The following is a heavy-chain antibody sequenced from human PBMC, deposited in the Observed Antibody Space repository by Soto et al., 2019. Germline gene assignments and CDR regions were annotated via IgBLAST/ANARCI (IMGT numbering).Heavy chain of an antibody. CDR2: ISGSGGST. CDR3: AKDRPGSGYFDYRMDV. V-gene: IGHV3-23*01. CDR1: GFTFNNYA. Sequence: GGSLRLSCAASGFTFNNYAMSWVRQAPGKGLEWVSDISGSGGSTYYADSVKGRFTISRDNSKNTLYLQMNSLRAEDTALYYCAKDRPGSGYFDYRMDVWGQGTTVTVSS. D-gene: IGHD3-10*01. J-gene: IGHJ6*02.